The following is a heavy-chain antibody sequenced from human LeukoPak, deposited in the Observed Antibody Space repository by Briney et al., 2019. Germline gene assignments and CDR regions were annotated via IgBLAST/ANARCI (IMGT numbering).Heavy chain of an antibody. CDR1: GFTFDDYA. D-gene: IGHD3-16*02. V-gene: IGHV3-9*01. CDR2: ISWNSGSI. CDR3: AKGTWDDYVWGSYRTPFDY. Sequence: GGSLRLSCAASGFTFDDYAMHWVRQAPGKGLEWVSGISWNSGSIGYADSVKGRFTISRDNAKNSLYLQMNSLRAEDTALYYCAKGTWDDYVWGSYRTPFDYWGQGTLVTVSS. J-gene: IGHJ4*02.